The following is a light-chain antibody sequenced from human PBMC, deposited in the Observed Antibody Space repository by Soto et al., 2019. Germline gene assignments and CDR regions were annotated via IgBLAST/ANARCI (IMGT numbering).Light chain of an antibody. CDR3: QQSYNSPQT. CDR2: AAS. V-gene: IGKV1-39*01. CDR1: QTIMTY. Sequence: DIQMTQSPSFLSASVGDEDTITCRASQTIMTYLNWYQLKPGKPPRLLIYAASSLQSGVPSRFSGSGSGTDFTLTISSLQPEDFATYSCQQSYNSPQTFGRGTKVDNK. J-gene: IGKJ1*01.